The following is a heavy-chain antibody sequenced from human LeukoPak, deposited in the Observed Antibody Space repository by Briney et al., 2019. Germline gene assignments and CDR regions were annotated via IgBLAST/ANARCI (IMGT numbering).Heavy chain of an antibody. J-gene: IGHJ4*02. CDR2: IYYSGST. D-gene: IGHD6-19*01. V-gene: IGHV4-39*01. Sequence: PSETLSLTCNVPGGSIISSGNYWGWIRQPPGKGLEWIGSIYYSGSTYYNPSLMSRVTISVDTSKNQFSLNLSSVTAADTAVYYCARLSSNDWYTFDFWGQGTLVTVS. CDR3: ARLSSNDWYTFDF. CDR1: GGSIISSGNY.